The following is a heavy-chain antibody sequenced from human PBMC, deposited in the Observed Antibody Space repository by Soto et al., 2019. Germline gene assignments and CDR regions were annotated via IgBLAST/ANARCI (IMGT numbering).Heavy chain of an antibody. CDR1: DGSIYTYS. J-gene: IGHJ4*02. Sequence: QVHLQESGPRLLKSSETLSLTCTVSDGSIYTYSWTWIRQPAGKGLEWIGHIYSSGSANYNPSLMSRVSTSVDTSKNQFSLILKSMTAACPDVYYCATIVGANDYWGQGTLVTVSS. V-gene: IGHV4-4*07. D-gene: IGHD1-26*01. CDR3: ATIVGANDY. CDR2: IYSSGSA.